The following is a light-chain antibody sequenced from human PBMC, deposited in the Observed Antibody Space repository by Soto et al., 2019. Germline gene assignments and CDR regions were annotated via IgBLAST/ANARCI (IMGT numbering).Light chain of an antibody. CDR2: AAS. CDR3: QRSFSTPLT. V-gene: IGKV1-39*01. Sequence: DIQMTQSPSTLSASVGDRVTITCRASQSISSYLHWYQQKPGKAPKLLIYAASSLQSGVPSRFSGSGSGTDFTLTISSLQPEDFATYCCQRSFSTPLTFGGGTKVEIK. J-gene: IGKJ4*01. CDR1: QSISSY.